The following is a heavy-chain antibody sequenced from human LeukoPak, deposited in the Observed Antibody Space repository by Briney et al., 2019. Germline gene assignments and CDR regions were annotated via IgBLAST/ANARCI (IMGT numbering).Heavy chain of an antibody. D-gene: IGHD2-15*01. CDR3: TRYLRGGFDS. CDR1: GFTFNNYW. CDR2: INTDGTTT. V-gene: IGHV3-74*01. J-gene: IGHJ4*02. Sequence: GGSLRLSCVGSGFTFNNYWMLWVRQAPGKGLVWVSRINTDGTTTSYADSVKGRFTFSRDNAKNTLYLQMNSLRAEDTAVYYCTRYLRGGFDSWGQGTLVTVSS.